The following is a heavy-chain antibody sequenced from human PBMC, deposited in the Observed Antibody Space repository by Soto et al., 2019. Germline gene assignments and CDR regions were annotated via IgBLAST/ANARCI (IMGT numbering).Heavy chain of an antibody. CDR3: ARDFWSGPFDY. J-gene: IGHJ4*02. CDR1: GFTFSSYG. CDR2: IWYDGSNK. Sequence: QVQLVESGGGVVQPGRSLRLSCAASGFTFSSYGMHWVRQAPGKGLEWVAVIWYDGSNKYNADSVKGRFTISRDNSKNTLYLQMNSLRAEDTAVYYCARDFWSGPFDYWGQGTLVTVSS. D-gene: IGHD3-3*01. V-gene: IGHV3-33*01.